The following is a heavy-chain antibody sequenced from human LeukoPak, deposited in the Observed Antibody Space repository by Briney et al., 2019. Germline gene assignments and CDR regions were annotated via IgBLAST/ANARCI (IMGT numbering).Heavy chain of an antibody. CDR2: LSGSGGGT. Sequence: GGSLRLSCAVSGITLSNYGVSWVRQAPGKGLEWVAGLSGSGGGTNCADSVQGRFTISRDNPKNTLYLQMNSLRAEDTAVYFCAKRGVVIRVFLVGFHKEAYYFDSWGQGALVTVSS. CDR3: AKRGVVIRVFLVGFHKEAYYFDS. J-gene: IGHJ4*02. CDR1: GITLSNYG. D-gene: IGHD3-10*01. V-gene: IGHV3-23*01.